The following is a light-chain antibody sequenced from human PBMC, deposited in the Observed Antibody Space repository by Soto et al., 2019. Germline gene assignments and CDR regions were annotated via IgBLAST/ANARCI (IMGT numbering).Light chain of an antibody. Sequence: EIVLTQSPGTLSLSPGERATLSCRASQSVTSAYVAWYQQKPGQSPRLLIYGASTRATGTPDKFSGSGSGTDLILTISRLEPEDFAVYYCQHYGSPITFGPGTKVEI. CDR3: QHYGSPIT. CDR1: QSVTSAY. J-gene: IGKJ3*01. V-gene: IGKV3-20*01. CDR2: GAS.